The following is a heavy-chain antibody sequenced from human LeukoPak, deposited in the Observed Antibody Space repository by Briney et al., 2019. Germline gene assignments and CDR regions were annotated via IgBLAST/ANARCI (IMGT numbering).Heavy chain of an antibody. J-gene: IGHJ4*01. V-gene: IGHV1-69*04. CDR3: ARGAALVTDKYFDY. CDR2: IIPILGIA. Sequence: ASVKVSCKASGGTFSSYAISWVRQAPGQGLEWMGRIIPILGIANYAQKFQGRVTITADKSTSTAYMELSSLRSEDTAVYYCARGAALVTDKYFDYWGHGTLVTVSS. CDR1: GGTFSSYA. D-gene: IGHD5-18*01.